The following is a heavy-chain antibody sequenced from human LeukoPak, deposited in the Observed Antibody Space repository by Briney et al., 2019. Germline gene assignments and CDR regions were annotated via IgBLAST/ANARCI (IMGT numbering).Heavy chain of an antibody. D-gene: IGHD1-1*01. V-gene: IGHV4-39*07. J-gene: IGHJ4*02. CDR1: GGSINSRDYY. CDR2: IYFNGKT. CDR3: ATPQLGETRATVDF. Sequence: SETLSLTCTVSGGSINSRDYYWGLIRQPPGKGLEWLGSIYFNGKTYYNPSLKSRVTISLDMANNQFSLKLTSVSAADTAVYYCATPQLGETRATVDFWGQGILITVSS.